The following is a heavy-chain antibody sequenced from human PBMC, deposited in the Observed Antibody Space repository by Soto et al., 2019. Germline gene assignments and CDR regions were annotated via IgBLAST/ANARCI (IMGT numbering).Heavy chain of an antibody. V-gene: IGHV2-26*01. CDR3: ARMVRIVGATFYFGN. D-gene: IGHD1-26*01. J-gene: IGHJ4*02. CDR1: GFSLSDARMG. CDR2: ILSNDEK. Sequence: QVTLKESGPALVKPTEPLTLTCTVSGFSLSDARMGVSWIRQPPGKALEWLAHILSNDEKSYSTSLRSSLTLSKDSSKNQVVLTRPSMGPEDTGINYCARMVRIVGATFYFGNCGQGTLVTVAS.